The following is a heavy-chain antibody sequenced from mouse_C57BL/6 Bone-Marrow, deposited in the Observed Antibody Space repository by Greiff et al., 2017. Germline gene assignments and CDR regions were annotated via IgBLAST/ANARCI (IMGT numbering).Heavy chain of an antibody. V-gene: IGHV1-39*01. Sequence: VQLKQSGPELVKPGASVKISCKASGYSFTDYNMNWVKQSNGKSLEWIGVINPNYGTTSYNQKFKGKATLTVDQSSSTAYMQLNSLTSEDSAVYYFARSGLRLRKTWFAYWGQGTLVTVSA. D-gene: IGHD3-2*02. CDR1: GYSFTDYN. CDR3: ARSGLRLRKTWFAY. CDR2: INPNYGTT. J-gene: IGHJ3*01.